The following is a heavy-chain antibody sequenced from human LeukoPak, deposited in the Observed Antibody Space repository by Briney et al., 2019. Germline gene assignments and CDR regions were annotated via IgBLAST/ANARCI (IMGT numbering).Heavy chain of an antibody. V-gene: IGHV3-74*01. Sequence: PGGSLRLSCAASGFTFSSYAMSRVRRTPGKGLVWVSRISHDGIISYADSVKGRFTISRDNAKNTLILQMNSLRVEDTAVYYCARDWVYKIDYWGRGTLVTVSS. J-gene: IGHJ4*02. CDR3: ARDWVYKIDY. D-gene: IGHD5-24*01. CDR1: GFTFSSYA. CDR2: ISHDGII.